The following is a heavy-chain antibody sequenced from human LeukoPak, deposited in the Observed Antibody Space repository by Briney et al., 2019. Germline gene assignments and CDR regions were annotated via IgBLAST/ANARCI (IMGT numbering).Heavy chain of an antibody. V-gene: IGHV1-2*02. CDR2: INPNSGGT. CDR1: GYTFTGYY. J-gene: IGHJ5*02. CDR3: ASQPWDYYDSWGFDP. D-gene: IGHD3-22*01. Sequence: GASVKVSCKASGYTFTGYYMHWERQAPGQGLEWMGWINPNSGGTNYAQKFQGRVTITTDESTSTAYMELSSLRSEDTAVYYCASQPWDYYDSWGFDPWGQGTLVTVSS.